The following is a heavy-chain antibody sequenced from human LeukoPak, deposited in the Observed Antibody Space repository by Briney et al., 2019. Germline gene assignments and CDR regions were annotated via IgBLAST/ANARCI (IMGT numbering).Heavy chain of an antibody. D-gene: IGHD5/OR15-5a*01. Sequence: SETLSLTCTVSGGSTSSSTHYWSWIRQPAGKGLEWIGRIYASGSTNYNPSLKRRATISVDTSKNQFSLKLRSVTAADTAVYYCARGVSTINFAFWGPGTLVTVSS. CDR1: GGSTSSSTHY. J-gene: IGHJ4*02. V-gene: IGHV4-61*02. CDR3: ARGVSTINFAF. CDR2: IYASGST.